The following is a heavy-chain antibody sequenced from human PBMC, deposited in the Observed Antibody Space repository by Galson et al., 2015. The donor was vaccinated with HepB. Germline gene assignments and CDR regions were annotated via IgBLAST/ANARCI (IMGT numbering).Heavy chain of an antibody. J-gene: IGHJ4*02. CDR3: ARGWRGSGSKGY. V-gene: IGHV3-21*01. Sequence: SLRLPCAASGFTFSSYSMNWVRQAPGKGLEWVSSISSSSSYIYYADSVKGRFTISRDNAKNSLYLQMNSLRAEDTAVYYCARGWRGSGSKGYWGQGTLVTVSS. CDR1: GFTFSSYS. CDR2: ISSSSSYI. D-gene: IGHD3-10*01.